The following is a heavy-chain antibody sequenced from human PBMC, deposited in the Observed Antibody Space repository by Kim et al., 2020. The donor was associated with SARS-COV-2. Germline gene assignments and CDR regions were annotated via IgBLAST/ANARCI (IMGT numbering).Heavy chain of an antibody. V-gene: IGHV1-24*01. Sequence: ASVKVSCKVSGYTLTELSMHWVRQAPGKGLEWMGGFDPEDGETIYAQKFQGTVTMTEDTSTDTAYMELSSLRSEDTAVYYCANPSDCSGGSCYRYWGQGTLVTVSS. CDR3: ANPSDCSGGSCYRY. D-gene: IGHD2-15*01. CDR1: GYTLTELS. CDR2: FDPEDGET. J-gene: IGHJ4*02.